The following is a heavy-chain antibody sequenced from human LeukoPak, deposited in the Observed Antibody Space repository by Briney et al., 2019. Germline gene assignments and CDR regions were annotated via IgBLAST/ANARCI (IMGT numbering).Heavy chain of an antibody. CDR1: GFTFDDYT. CDR3: AKEGEAFNAFDI. V-gene: IGHV3-43*01. Sequence: GGSLRLSCAASGFTFDDYTIHWIRQSPGKGLEWVSLISWDGGTKYYADSVKGRFTISRDNGKNSLYLQLNSLRSEDTALYYCAKEGEAFNAFDIWGQGTMVTVSS. J-gene: IGHJ3*02. D-gene: IGHD3-16*01. CDR2: ISWDGGTK.